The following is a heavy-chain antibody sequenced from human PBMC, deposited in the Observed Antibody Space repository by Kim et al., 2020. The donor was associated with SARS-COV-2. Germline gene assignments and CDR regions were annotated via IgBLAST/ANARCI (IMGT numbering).Heavy chain of an antibody. CDR2: IWNDGNNK. J-gene: IGHJ4*02. Sequence: GGSLRLSCAASGFTFSSYGMHWVRQAPGKGLEWVAVIWNDGNNKYYADSVKGRFTISRDNSKNTLYLQMNSLRAEDTAVYWCAKGSGYSGYDGDLFEYWGQGTLVTVSS. V-gene: IGHV3-33*06. D-gene: IGHD5-12*01. CDR1: GFTFSSYG. CDR3: AKGSGYSGYDGDLFEY.